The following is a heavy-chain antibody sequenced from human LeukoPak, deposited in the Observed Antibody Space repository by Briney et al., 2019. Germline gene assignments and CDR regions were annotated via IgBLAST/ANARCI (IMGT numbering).Heavy chain of an antibody. CDR2: ISYDGSNK. D-gene: IGHD4-23*01. CDR1: GFTFSSYG. CDR3: ARDSGGVTVVNGYDY. J-gene: IGHJ4*02. V-gene: IGHV3-30*03. Sequence: GGSLRLSCAASGFTFSSYGMHWVRQAPGKGLEWVAVISYDGSNKYYADSVKGRFTISRDNSKNTLYLQMNSLRAEDTAVYYCARDSGGVTVVNGYDYWGQGTLVTVSS.